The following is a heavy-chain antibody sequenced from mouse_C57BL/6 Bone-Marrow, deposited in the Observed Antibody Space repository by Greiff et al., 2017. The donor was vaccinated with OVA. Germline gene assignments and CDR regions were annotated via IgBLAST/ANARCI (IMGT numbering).Heavy chain of an antibody. CDR1: GYTFTDYE. J-gene: IGHJ2*01. CDR3: TREDYYGSSYRDY. D-gene: IGHD1-1*01. CDR2: IDPETGGT. Sequence: QVQLQQSGAELVGPGASVTLSCKASGYTFTDYEMHWVKQTPVHGLEWIGAIDPETGGTAYNQKFKGKAILTADKSSSTAYMELRSLTSEDSAVYYCTREDYYGSSYRDYWGQGTTLTVSS. V-gene: IGHV1-15*01.